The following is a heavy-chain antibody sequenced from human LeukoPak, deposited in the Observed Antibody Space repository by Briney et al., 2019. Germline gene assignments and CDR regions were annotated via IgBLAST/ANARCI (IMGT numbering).Heavy chain of an antibody. D-gene: IGHD6-13*01. V-gene: IGHV3-21*01. CDR3: ASIAGSSWSFSNDY. CDR2: ISSSSSYI. J-gene: IGHJ4*02. CDR1: GFTFSSYA. Sequence: PGGSLRLSCAASGFTFSSYAMSWVRQAPGKGLEWVSSISSSSSYIYYADSVKGRFTISRDNAKNSLYLQMNSLRAEDTAVYYCASIAGSSWSFSNDYWGRGTLVTVSS.